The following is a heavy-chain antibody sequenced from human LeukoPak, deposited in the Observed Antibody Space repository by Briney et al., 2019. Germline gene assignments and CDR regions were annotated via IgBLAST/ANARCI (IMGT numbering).Heavy chain of an antibody. Sequence: GASVKVSCKASGYTFTSYGISWVRQAPGQGLEWMGWISAYNGNTNYAQKLQGRVTMTRDMSTSTVYMELSSLRSEDTAVYYCARALPHRRLMDTTMEQHWFDPWGQGTLVTVS. CDR3: ARALPHRRLMDTTMEQHWFDP. CDR1: GYTFTSYG. D-gene: IGHD5-18*01. CDR2: ISAYNGNT. J-gene: IGHJ5*02. V-gene: IGHV1-18*01.